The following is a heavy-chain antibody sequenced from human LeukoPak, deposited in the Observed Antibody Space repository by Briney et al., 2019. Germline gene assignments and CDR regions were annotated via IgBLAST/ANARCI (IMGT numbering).Heavy chain of an antibody. J-gene: IGHJ3*01. Sequence: GGSLRLSCAASGFTFSSYGMHWVRQAPGKGLEWVAVISYDGSNKYYADSVKGRFTISRDNSKNTLNLQMNSLRTEDTAVYHCAKPRDIDSWAFDVWGQGTMVTVS. CDR1: GFTFSSYG. V-gene: IGHV3-30*18. D-gene: IGHD2-15*01. CDR2: ISYDGSNK. CDR3: AKPRDIDSWAFDV.